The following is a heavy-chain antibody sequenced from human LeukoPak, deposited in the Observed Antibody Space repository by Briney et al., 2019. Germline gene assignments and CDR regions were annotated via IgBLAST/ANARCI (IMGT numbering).Heavy chain of an antibody. CDR3: ATGQGHGMDV. D-gene: IGHD1-14*01. V-gene: IGHV3-74*01. CDR2: INSDGSST. CDR1: GFTFSSYW. J-gene: IGHJ6*02. Sequence: WSLRLSCAASGFTFSSYWMHWVRQAPGKGLVWVSRINSDGSSTSYADSVKGRFTISRDNAKNTLYLQMNTLRVEDTAVYYCATGQGHGMDVWGQGTTVTVSS.